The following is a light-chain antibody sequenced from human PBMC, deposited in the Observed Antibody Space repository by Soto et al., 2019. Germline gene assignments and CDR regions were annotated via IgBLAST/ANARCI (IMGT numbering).Light chain of an antibody. V-gene: IGKV1-39*01. CDR1: QSITNY. J-gene: IGKJ2*01. Sequence: DIPMTQSPSSLSASVGDRVTITCRASQSITNYLNWYQQKPGKAPKLLIYLTSRLQSGVPSRFSGGGSGTDFTLTISSLQPEDFAAYYCQQSYSTPYTFGQGTNLEI. CDR2: LTS. CDR3: QQSYSTPYT.